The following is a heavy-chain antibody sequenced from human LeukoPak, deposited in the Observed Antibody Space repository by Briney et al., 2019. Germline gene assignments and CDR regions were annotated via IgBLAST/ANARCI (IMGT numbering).Heavy chain of an antibody. CDR1: GFTFSSYA. CDR2: ISSNGGST. CDR3: VKTVGATTSRDMTGDY. Sequence: PGGSPRLSCSASGFTFSSYAMHWVRQAPGKGLEYVSAISSNGGSTYYADSVKGRFTISRDNSKNTLYLQMSSLRAEDTAVYYCVKTVGATTSRDMTGDYWGQGTLVTVSS. V-gene: IGHV3-64D*06. D-gene: IGHD1-26*01. J-gene: IGHJ4*02.